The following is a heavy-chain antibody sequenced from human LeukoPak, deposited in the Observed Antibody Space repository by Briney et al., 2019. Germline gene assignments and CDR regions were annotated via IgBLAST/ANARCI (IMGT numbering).Heavy chain of an antibody. D-gene: IGHD2-2*01. Sequence: ASVKVSCKASGYTFTTYDIRWVRQAPGQGLEWMGWISTYSDKTNYAQKLQGRVTMSTDTSTSTAYMELRSLRSDDTAVYYCARVTYCSSTSCYYYFDPWGQGTLVTVSS. V-gene: IGHV1-18*01. CDR1: GYTFTTYD. J-gene: IGHJ5*02. CDR3: ARVTYCSSTSCYYYFDP. CDR2: ISTYSDKT.